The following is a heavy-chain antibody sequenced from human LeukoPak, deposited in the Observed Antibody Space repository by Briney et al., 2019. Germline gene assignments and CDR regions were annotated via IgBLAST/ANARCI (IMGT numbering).Heavy chain of an antibody. CDR3: ASFYYDSSGYLDY. D-gene: IGHD3-22*01. CDR1: GGTFSSYT. V-gene: IGHV1-69*02. Sequence: SVKVSCKASGGTFSSYTISWVQQAPGQGLEWMGRIIPILGIANYARKFQGRVTITADKSTSTAYMELSSLRSEDTAVYYCASFYYDSSGYLDYWGQGTLVTVSS. J-gene: IGHJ4*02. CDR2: IIPILGIA.